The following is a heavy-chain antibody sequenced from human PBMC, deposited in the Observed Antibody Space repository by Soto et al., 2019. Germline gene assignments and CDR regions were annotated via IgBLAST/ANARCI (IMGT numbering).Heavy chain of an antibody. D-gene: IGHD6-19*01. Sequence: GGSLRLSCAASGFTFSSYWMHGVRQAPGKGLVWVSRINSDGSSTSYADSVKGRFTISRDNAKNSLYLQMSSLRAEDTAVYYCARDDIAVSGISTYYYYGMDVWGQGTTVTVSS. J-gene: IGHJ6*02. CDR3: ARDDIAVSGISTYYYYGMDV. CDR1: GFTFSSYW. CDR2: INSDGSST. V-gene: IGHV3-74*01.